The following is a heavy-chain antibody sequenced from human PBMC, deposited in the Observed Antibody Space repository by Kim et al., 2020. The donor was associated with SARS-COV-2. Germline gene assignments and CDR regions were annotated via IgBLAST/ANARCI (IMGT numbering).Heavy chain of an antibody. V-gene: IGHV3-53*01. J-gene: IGHJ4*02. Sequence: GGSLRLSCVASGLAVSSGFMSWVRQAPGKGLERVSIIYGGGDTYYADSVKGRFTNSRDDSKNTLFLQMNSLRPEDTAVYFCARRDYWGRGILVTVSS. CDR3: ARRDY. CDR1: GLAVSSGF. CDR2: IYGGGDT.